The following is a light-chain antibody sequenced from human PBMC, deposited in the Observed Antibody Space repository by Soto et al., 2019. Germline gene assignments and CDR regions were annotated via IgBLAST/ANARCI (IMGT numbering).Light chain of an antibody. Sequence: ESVLAPSPAALSLSPGERAALCCRASQSVSNYLAWYQQKPGQAPRLLIYGTSSRATGIPDRFSGSGSGTDFTLTISRLEPEDFAVYYCQQYNNWPQITFGQGTRLEIK. J-gene: IGKJ5*01. CDR2: GTS. CDR1: QSVSNY. CDR3: QQYNNWPQIT. V-gene: IGKV3-11*01.